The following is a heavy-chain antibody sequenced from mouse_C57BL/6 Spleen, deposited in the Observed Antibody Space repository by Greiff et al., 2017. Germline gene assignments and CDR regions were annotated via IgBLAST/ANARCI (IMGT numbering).Heavy chain of an antibody. J-gene: IGHJ1*03. D-gene: IGHD1-1*01. CDR3: ARSISYYDGSSDGWYFDV. CDR1: GYAFSSSW. Sequence: VQLQQSGPELVKPGASVKISCKASGYAFSSSWMNWVKQRPGKGLEWIGRIYPGDGDTNYNGKFKGKATLTADKSSSTAYMQLSSLTSEDSAVYCCARSISYYDGSSDGWYFDVWGTGTTVTVSS. V-gene: IGHV1-82*01. CDR2: IYPGDGDT.